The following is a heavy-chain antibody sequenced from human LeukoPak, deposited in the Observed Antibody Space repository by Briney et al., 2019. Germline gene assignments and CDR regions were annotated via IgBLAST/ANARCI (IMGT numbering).Heavy chain of an antibody. V-gene: IGHV3-74*01. D-gene: IGHD3-22*01. CDR3: ARDLGYNYDSSGYW. J-gene: IGHJ4*02. CDR1: GFTFSSYW. Sequence: GGSLRLSCAASGFTFSSYWMHWVRQVPGKGLVCVSRINSDGSSTSYADSVKGRFTISRDNAKNTLYLQMSSLGAEDTAVNYCARDLGYNYDSSGYWWGQGTLVTVSS. CDR2: INSDGSST.